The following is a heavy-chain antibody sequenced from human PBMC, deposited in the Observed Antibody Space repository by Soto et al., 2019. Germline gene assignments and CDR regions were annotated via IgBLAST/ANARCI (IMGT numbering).Heavy chain of an antibody. D-gene: IGHD6-19*01. J-gene: IGHJ6*02. CDR1: GFTFSSYE. Sequence: EVQLVESGGGLVQPGGALRLSCAASGFTFSSYEMNWVRQAPGKGLEWVSYITSSGSTIYYADSVKGRFTISRDNAKNSLYLQMNSLRAEDTAVYDCAREVAVPHYYYGMDVWGQGTTVTVSS. V-gene: IGHV3-48*03. CDR2: ITSSGSTI. CDR3: AREVAVPHYYYGMDV.